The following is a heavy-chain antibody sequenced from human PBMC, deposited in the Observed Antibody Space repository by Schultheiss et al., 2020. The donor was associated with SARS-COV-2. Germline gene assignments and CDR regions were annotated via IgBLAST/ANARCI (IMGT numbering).Heavy chain of an antibody. CDR2: VFHGGAT. CDR1: GDSVRSSDDF. CDR3: ARGQTRWSGYMDV. Sequence: SETLSLKCGVSGDSVRSSDDFWAWIRQPPGKGLEWIGSVFHGGATYFNPSLKSRVTISVDTSENQFSLKLSSVTAADTAVYYCARGQTRWSGYMDVWGKGTTVTVSS. D-gene: IGHD5-24*01. J-gene: IGHJ6*03. V-gene: IGHV4-39*01.